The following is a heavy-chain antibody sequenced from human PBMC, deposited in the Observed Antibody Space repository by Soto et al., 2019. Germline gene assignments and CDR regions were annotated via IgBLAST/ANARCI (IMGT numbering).Heavy chain of an antibody. CDR2: IYHSGYT. D-gene: IGHD1-7*01. Sequence: PSETLSLTFAVSGCFISGGGYPWNWVRQPPGKGLEWIGYIYHSGYTSYNPSLKSRVTISVDKSKNQFSLKLSFVTAADTAVYYCARDSLTGNYFDPWGQGTLVTVSS. CDR3: ARDSLTGNYFDP. J-gene: IGHJ5*02. CDR1: GCFISGGGYP. V-gene: IGHV4-30-2*01.